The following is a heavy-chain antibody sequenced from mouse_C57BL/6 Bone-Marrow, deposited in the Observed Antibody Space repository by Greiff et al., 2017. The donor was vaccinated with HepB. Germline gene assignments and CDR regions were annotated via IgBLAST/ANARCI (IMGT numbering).Heavy chain of an antibody. CDR3: ARGGTTVVARYFDV. CDR1: GFTFSDYY. D-gene: IGHD1-1*01. Sequence: EVKLVESEGGLVQPGSSMKLSCTASGFTFSDYYMAWVRQVPEKGLEWVANINYDGSSTYYLDSLKSRFIISRDNAKNILYLQRSSLKSEDTATYYCARGGTTVVARYFDVWGTGTTVTVSS. CDR2: INYDGSST. J-gene: IGHJ1*03. V-gene: IGHV5-16*01.